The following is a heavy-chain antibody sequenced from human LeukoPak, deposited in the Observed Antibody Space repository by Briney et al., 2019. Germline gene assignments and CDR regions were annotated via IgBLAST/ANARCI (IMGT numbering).Heavy chain of an antibody. J-gene: IGHJ4*02. V-gene: IGHV4-39*07. CDR2: IYYSGST. D-gene: IGHD6-19*01. Sequence: GTLRLSCAASGFTFSTYGMSWVRQPPGKGLEWIGSIYYSGSTYYNPSLKSRVTISVDTSKNQFSLKLSSVTAADTAVYYCARDRTSSGSDYWGQGTLVTVSS. CDR3: ARDRTSSGSDY. CDR1: GFTFSTYG.